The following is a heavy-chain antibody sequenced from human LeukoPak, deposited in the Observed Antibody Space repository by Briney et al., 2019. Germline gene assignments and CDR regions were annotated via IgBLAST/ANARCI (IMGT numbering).Heavy chain of an antibody. J-gene: IGHJ4*02. D-gene: IGHD3-3*01. CDR2: INTNTGNP. Sequence: ASVKVSCKASGYTFTSYAMNWVRQAPGQGLEWMGWINTNTGNPTYAQGFTGRFVFSLDTSVSTAYLQISGLKTEDIAMYYCARVSRSRGEWLFDNWGPGTLVTVSS. CDR3: ARVSRSRGEWLFDN. V-gene: IGHV7-4-1*02. CDR1: GYTFTSYA.